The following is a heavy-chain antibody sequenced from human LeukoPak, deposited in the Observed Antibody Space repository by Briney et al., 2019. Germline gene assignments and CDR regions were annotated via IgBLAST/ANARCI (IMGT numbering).Heavy chain of an antibody. V-gene: IGHV3-23*01. CDR1: GFTFSTYA. CDR3: AKDGGDYEIDY. D-gene: IGHD4-17*01. CDR2: ISGSGGST. J-gene: IGHJ4*02. Sequence: GGSLRLSCAASGFTFSTYAMSWVRQAPGKGLEWVSAISGSGGSTYYADSVKGRFTISRDNSKNTLYLQMNSLRTEDTAVYYCAKDGGDYEIDYWGQGTLVTVSS.